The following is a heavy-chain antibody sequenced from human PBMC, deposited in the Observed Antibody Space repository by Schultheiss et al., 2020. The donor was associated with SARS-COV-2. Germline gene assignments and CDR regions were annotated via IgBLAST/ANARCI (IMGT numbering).Heavy chain of an antibody. J-gene: IGHJ6*02. V-gene: IGHV3-30*04. CDR3: ARGVDDYSNYYYGMDV. CDR2: ISYEGGTQ. CDR1: GFIFSNFP. Sequence: GGSLRLSCAASGFIFSNFPLHWVRQAPGAGLEWVAVISYEGGTQLYTESVKGRFTITRDDSKNAVYLQMNSLRYEDTAVYYCARGVDDYSNYYYGMDVWGQGTTVTVSS. D-gene: IGHD4-11*01.